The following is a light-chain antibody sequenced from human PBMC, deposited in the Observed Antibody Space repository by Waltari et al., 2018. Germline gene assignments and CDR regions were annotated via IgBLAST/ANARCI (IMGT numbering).Light chain of an antibody. V-gene: IGLV2-14*01. CDR3: SSYTSISGLNV. J-gene: IGLJ1*01. CDR1: SSDVGGYNY. CDR2: DVT. Sequence: QSALTQPASVSGSPGQSITISCTGTSSDVGGYNYVSWYQQHPGKAPKLILYDVTNRPSGVSNRFAGSKSGNMASLTISVLQAEDEADYYCSSYTSISGLNVFGTGTKVTVL.